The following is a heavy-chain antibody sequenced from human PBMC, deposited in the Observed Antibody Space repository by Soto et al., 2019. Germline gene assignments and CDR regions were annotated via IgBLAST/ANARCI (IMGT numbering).Heavy chain of an antibody. J-gene: IGHJ6*02. CDR1: GFTFSNAW. CDR2: IKSKTDGGTT. V-gene: IGHV3-15*01. D-gene: IGHD6-13*01. CDR3: TTGGAAAGYYYYGMDV. Sequence: LRLSCAASGFTFSNAWMSWVRQAPGKGLEWVGRIKSKTDGGTTDYAAPVKGRFTISRDDSKNTLYLQMNSLKTEDTAVYYCTTGGAAAGYYYYGMDVWGQGTTVTVSS.